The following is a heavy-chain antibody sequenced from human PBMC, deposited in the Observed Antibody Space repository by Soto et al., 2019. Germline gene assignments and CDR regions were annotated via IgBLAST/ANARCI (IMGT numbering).Heavy chain of an antibody. D-gene: IGHD3-22*01. CDR3: ARDYFDRSGLYGMDL. CDR1: GYTFIDYY. Sequence: XSVKVSCKASGYTFIDYYMHSVRHSPGQGLEWMGWINPDTDDTHYAQKFQGRLIMTRDTSINTVYMELSRLTSDDTAVYYCARDYFDRSGLYGMDLWGQGTTVTVSS. J-gene: IGHJ6*02. V-gene: IGHV1-2*02. CDR2: INPDTDDT.